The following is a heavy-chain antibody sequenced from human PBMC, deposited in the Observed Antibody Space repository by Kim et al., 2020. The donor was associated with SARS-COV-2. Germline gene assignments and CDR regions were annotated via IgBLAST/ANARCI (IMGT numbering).Heavy chain of an antibody. D-gene: IGHD5-18*01. CDR3: AKDDSESWGGYSYAYSDY. CDR2: ISSSSSTI. Sequence: GGSLRLSCAASGFTFSSYSMNWVRQAPGKGLEWVSYISSSSSTIYYADSVKGRFTISRDNAKNSLYLQMNSLRAEDTAVYYCAKDDSESWGGYSYAYSDYWGQGALVTVSS. V-gene: IGHV3-48*04. CDR1: GFTFSSYS. J-gene: IGHJ4*02.